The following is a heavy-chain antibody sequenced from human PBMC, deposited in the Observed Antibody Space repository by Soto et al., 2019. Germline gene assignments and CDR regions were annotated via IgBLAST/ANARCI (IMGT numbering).Heavy chain of an antibody. Sequence: ASVKVSCKASGYTFTSYPMHWVRQAPGQRLEWMGWINVANSNTKYSQKFQGRVTISSDTSASTAYMELRSLRSDDTAVYYCAREPRDFWSGHTNWFDPWGQGTLVTVSS. V-gene: IGHV1-3*01. CDR2: INVANSNT. CDR3: AREPRDFWSGHTNWFDP. D-gene: IGHD3-3*01. J-gene: IGHJ5*02. CDR1: GYTFTSYP.